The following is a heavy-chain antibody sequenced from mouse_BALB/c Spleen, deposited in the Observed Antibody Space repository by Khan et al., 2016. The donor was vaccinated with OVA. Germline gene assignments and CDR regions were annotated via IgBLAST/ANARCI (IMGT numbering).Heavy chain of an antibody. CDR3: ARAYYGNYREAMDY. Sequence: QVQLKESGPGLVAPSQSLSITCTVSGFSLTGYGVNWVRQPPGKGLEWLGMIWGDGTTDYNSATNSRLSISKDNSKSKVFLKMNRLQTDDTARYYCARAYYGNYREAMDYWGQGTSVTVSS. J-gene: IGHJ4*01. D-gene: IGHD2-10*01. V-gene: IGHV2-6-7*01. CDR2: IWGDGTT. CDR1: GFSLTGYG.